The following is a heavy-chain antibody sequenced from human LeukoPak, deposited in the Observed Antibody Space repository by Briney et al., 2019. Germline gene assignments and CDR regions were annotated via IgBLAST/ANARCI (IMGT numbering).Heavy chain of an antibody. V-gene: IGHV3-23*01. D-gene: IGHD5-24*01. CDR1: GFTFSSHA. Sequence: PGGSLRLSCAASGFTFSSHAMSWVRRAPGKGLEWVSGLIENGATTYYADSVKGRFTISRDNAKNSLYLQMNSLRVEDTAVYYCAKEGRSLQTYWGQGTLVTVSS. CDR2: LIENGATT. CDR3: AKEGRSLQTY. J-gene: IGHJ4*02.